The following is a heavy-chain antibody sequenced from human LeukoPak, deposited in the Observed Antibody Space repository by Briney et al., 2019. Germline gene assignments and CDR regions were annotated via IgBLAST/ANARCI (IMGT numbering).Heavy chain of an antibody. CDR3: ARGYYYDSSGYYYYFDY. J-gene: IGHJ4*02. CDR2: IYYSGST. D-gene: IGHD3-22*01. V-gene: IGHV4-61*01. Sequence: SETLSLTCTVSGSSISSVSNDYWTWIRQPPGKGLEWIGYIYYSGSTNYNPSLKSRVTISVDTSKNQFSLKLSSVTAADTAVYYCARGYYYDSSGYYYYFDYWGQGTLVTVSS. CDR1: GSSISSVSNDY.